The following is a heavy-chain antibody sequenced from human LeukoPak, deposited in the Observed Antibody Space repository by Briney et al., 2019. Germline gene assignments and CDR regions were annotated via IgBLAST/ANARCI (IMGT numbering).Heavy chain of an antibody. V-gene: IGHV3-30-3*01. CDR2: ISYDGSNK. Sequence: GGSLRLSCAASGFTFSSYAMHWVCQAPGKGLEWVAVISYDGSNKYYADSVKGRFTISRDNSKNTLYLQMNSLRAEDTAVYYCARGGDEDDTLDYWGQGTLVTVSS. CDR1: GFTFSSYA. CDR3: ARGGDEDDTLDY. D-gene: IGHD3-16*01. J-gene: IGHJ4*02.